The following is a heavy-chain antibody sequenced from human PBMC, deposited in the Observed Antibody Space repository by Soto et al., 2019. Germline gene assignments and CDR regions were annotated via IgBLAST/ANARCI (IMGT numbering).Heavy chain of an antibody. V-gene: IGHV3-23*01. J-gene: IGHJ4*02. CDR2: ISGSGGTT. Sequence: GGSLRLSCAASGFTFSSYAMSWVRQAPGKGLEWVSAISGSGGTTYYADSVKGRFTISRDNSKKTLYLQMNSLRAEDTAVYYCAKSYSSGWYAFDYWGQGTLVTVS. D-gene: IGHD6-19*01. CDR1: GFTFSSYA. CDR3: AKSYSSGWYAFDY.